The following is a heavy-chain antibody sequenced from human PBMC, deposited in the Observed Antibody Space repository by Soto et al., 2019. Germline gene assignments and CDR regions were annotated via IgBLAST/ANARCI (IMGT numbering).Heavy chain of an antibody. D-gene: IGHD6-13*01. CDR1: GGSISSYY. Sequence: SETLSLTCTVSGGSISSYYWSWIRQPPGKGLEWIGYIYYSGSTNYNPSLKSRVTISVDTSKNQFSLKLSSVTAADMAVYYCARGWAYGMDVWGQGTTVTVSS. J-gene: IGHJ6*02. V-gene: IGHV4-59*01. CDR3: ARGWAYGMDV. CDR2: IYYSGST.